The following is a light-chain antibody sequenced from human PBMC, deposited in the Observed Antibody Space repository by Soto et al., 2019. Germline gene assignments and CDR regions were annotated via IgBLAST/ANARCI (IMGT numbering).Light chain of an antibody. J-gene: IGKJ4*01. CDR3: QQYNNWPRAT. CDR1: QSISSN. Sequence: MTRSPATLSVSPGERATLSCRASQSISSNLAWYQQKPGQAPRLLMFRTSSRATGFPARFSGSGSGTEFNLTISSLQSEDFGVYYCQQYNNWPRATFGGGTKVDIK. CDR2: RTS. V-gene: IGKV3-15*01.